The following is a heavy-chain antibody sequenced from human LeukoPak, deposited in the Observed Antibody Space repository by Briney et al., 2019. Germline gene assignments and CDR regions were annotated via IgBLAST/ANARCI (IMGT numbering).Heavy chain of an antibody. CDR2: ISSSSTI. Sequence: GGSLRLSCAASGFTFSSYSMNWVRQAPGKGLEWASYISSSSTIYYADSVKGRFTISRDNAKNSLYLQMNSLRAEDTAVYYCARFSDYGSGSYYDYWGPGTLVTVSS. V-gene: IGHV3-48*01. CDR3: ARFSDYGSGSYYDY. J-gene: IGHJ4*02. CDR1: GFTFSSYS. D-gene: IGHD3-10*01.